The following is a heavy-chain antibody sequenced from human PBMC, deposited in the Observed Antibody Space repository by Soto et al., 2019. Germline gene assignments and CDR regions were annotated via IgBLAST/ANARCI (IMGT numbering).Heavy chain of an antibody. CDR2: IIPIFGTA. D-gene: IGHD3-10*01. V-gene: IGHV1-69*06. J-gene: IGHJ3*02. Sequence: SVKVSFKASGGAFSSYAISLVRRAPGQGLEWMGGIIPIFGTANYAQKFQGRVTITAYKSTSTAYMELSSLRSEDTAVYYCARDPGSRGAFDIWGQGTMVTVSS. CDR1: GGAFSSYA. CDR3: ARDPGSRGAFDI.